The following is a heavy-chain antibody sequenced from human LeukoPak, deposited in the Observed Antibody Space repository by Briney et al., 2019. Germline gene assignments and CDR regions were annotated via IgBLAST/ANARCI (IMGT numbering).Heavy chain of an antibody. D-gene: IGHD7-27*01. V-gene: IGHV4-59*01. CDR1: GGSISSYY. CDR3: ATNTGTVFDY. CDR2: IYYSGST. Sequence: PSETLSLTCTVSGGSISSYYWNWIRQPPGKGLEWIGYIYYSGSTNYNPSLKSRVTISLDTSKNQFSLNLTSVTAADTAVYYCATNTGTVFDYWGQGALVTVSS. J-gene: IGHJ4*02.